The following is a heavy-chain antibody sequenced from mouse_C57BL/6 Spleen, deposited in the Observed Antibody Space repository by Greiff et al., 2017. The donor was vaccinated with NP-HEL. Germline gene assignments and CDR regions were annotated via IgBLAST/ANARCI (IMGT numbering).Heavy chain of an antibody. CDR3: ARAISDVGPFDY. CDR1: GYTFTDYY. V-gene: IGHV1-26*01. Sequence: EVQLLQSGPELVKPGASVKISCKASGYTFTDYYMNWVKQSHGKSLEWIGDINPNNGGTSYNQKFKGKATLTVDKSSRTAYMELRSLTSEESAVYYCARAISDVGPFDYWGQGTTLTVSS. J-gene: IGHJ2*01. CDR2: INPNNGGT.